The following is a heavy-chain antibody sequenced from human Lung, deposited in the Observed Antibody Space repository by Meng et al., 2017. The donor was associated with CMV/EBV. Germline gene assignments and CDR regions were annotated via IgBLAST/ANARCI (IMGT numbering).Heavy chain of an antibody. Sequence: GESLKISCTASEFTLSPYALHWVRQAPGKGLEWVALISFDGRTKYNTDSVKGRFTISRDSSKNTVYLHINSLRGEDTAVYYCARAGDIVEVSDPLRQNYYYYGMDLWGQGTTVXV. CDR3: ARAGDIVEVSDPLRQNYYYYGMDL. D-gene: IGHD2-15*01. V-gene: IGHV3-30*04. CDR1: EFTLSPYA. CDR2: ISFDGRTK. J-gene: IGHJ6*02.